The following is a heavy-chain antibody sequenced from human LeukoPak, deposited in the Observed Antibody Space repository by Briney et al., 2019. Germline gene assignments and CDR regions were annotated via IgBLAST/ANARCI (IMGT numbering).Heavy chain of an antibody. CDR2: INPNSGGT. CDR1: GYTFTGYY. J-gene: IGHJ6*02. Sequence: EASVTVSCKASGYTFTGYYMHWVRQAPGQGLEWMGWINPNSGGTNYAQKFQGRVTMTRDTSISTAYMELSRLRSDDTAVYYCARDRYGSGPLYYYGMDVWGQGTTVTVSS. D-gene: IGHD3-10*01. CDR3: ARDRYGSGPLYYYGMDV. V-gene: IGHV1-2*02.